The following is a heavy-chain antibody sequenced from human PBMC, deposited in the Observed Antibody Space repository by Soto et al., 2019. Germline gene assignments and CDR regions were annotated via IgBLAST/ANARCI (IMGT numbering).Heavy chain of an antibody. D-gene: IGHD6-6*01. CDR2: IIPLFRKT. V-gene: IGHV1-69*01. CDR3: ASARLSNGDPNIYFFYGLDV. J-gene: IGHJ6*02. Sequence: QVQLVQSGAEVKRPGSSVKVSCKASGDMFRNSAFTWVRQAPGQGLAWMGVIIPLFRKTNVAQNFQGIVTLTADESMSSLYIAASSLPSEDTAVYYCASARLSNGDPNIYFFYGLDVWGQGTTITV. CDR1: GDMFRNSA.